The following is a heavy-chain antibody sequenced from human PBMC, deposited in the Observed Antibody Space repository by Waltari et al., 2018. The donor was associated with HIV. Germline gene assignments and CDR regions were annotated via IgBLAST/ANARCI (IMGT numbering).Heavy chain of an antibody. CDR1: GYTFTSYY. V-gene: IGHV1-46*01. CDR3: ARGRGRLPILPRAWYFDL. Sequence: QVQLVQSGAEVKKPGASVKVSCKASGYTFTSYYMHWVRQAPGQGLEWMGIINPSGGSTSYAQKFQGRVTMTRDTSTSTVYMELSSLRSEDTAVYYCARGRGRLPILPRAWYFDLWGRGTLVTVSS. J-gene: IGHJ2*01. D-gene: IGHD2-15*01. CDR2: INPSGGST.